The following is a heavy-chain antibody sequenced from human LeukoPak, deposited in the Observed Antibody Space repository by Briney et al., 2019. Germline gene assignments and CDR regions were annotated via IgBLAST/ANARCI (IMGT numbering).Heavy chain of an antibody. V-gene: IGHV3-33*01. D-gene: IGHD6-13*01. CDR3: ARDYSGSWYSSSWEAFDI. CDR1: GFTFSSYG. J-gene: IGHJ3*02. Sequence: GGSLRLSCAASGFTFSSYGMHWVRQAPGKGLEWVAVIWYDGSNKYYAGSVKGRFTISRDNSKNTLYLQMNSLRAEDTAVYYCARDYSGSWYSSSWEAFDIWGQGTMVTVSS. CDR2: IWYDGSNK.